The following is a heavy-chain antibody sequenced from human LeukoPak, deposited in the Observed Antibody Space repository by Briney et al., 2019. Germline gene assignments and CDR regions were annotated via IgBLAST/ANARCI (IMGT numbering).Heavy chain of an antibody. CDR3: ARLVPPGWFDP. J-gene: IGHJ5*02. V-gene: IGHV4-59*08. Sequence: SETLSLTCTISGGSVSDYYWSWIRQSPGKGLEWIGYIYHTGSTSYSPSLKSRVTISADTSQNQFSLKLSSVTAADTAVYYCARLVPPGWFDPWGQGTLVTVSS. CDR2: IYHTGST. CDR1: GGSVSDYY.